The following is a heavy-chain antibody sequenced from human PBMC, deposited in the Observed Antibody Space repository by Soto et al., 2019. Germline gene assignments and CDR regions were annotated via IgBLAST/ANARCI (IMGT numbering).Heavy chain of an antibody. Sequence: QVQLVQSGAEVKKPGASVKVSCKASGYTFTSYYMHWVRQAPGQGLEWMGIINPSGGSTSYAQKFQGRVTXXRXTXXSTVYMELSSLRSEDTAVYYCARDGDYYDRAHLDYWGQGTLVTVSS. J-gene: IGHJ4*02. CDR3: ARDGDYYDRAHLDY. CDR1: GYTFTSYY. CDR2: INPSGGST. V-gene: IGHV1-46*01. D-gene: IGHD3-22*01.